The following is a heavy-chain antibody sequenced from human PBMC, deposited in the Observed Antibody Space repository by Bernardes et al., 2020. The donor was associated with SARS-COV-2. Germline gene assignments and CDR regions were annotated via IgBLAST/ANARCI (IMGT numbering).Heavy chain of an antibody. D-gene: IGHD1-26*01. CDR1: GFTFSNYW. V-gene: IGHV3-74*01. J-gene: IGHJ4*02. CDR3: VRGSGNYYFDV. Sequence: GGSLRLSCAASGFTFSNYWMHWVRQTPEKGLVWVSRLNGDGSSTNYADSVKGRFSISRDNAKNTVYLQMNSLRVEDTALYYCVRGSGNYYFDVWGKGILVTVSS. CDR2: LNGDGSST.